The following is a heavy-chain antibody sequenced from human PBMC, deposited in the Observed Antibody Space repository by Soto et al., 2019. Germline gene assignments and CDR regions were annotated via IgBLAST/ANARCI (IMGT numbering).Heavy chain of an antibody. CDR2: IYYSGST. CDR3: ARDRRDGYNYEVY. CDR1: GGSVSSGSYY. J-gene: IGHJ4*02. V-gene: IGHV4-61*01. Sequence: QVQLQESGPGLVKPSETLSLTCTVSGGSVSSGSYYWSWIRQPPGKGLEWIGYIYYSGSTNYNPPLKSRVTISVDTSKNQFSLKLSSVTAADTAVYYCARDRRDGYNYEVYWGQGTLVTVSS. D-gene: IGHD5-12*01.